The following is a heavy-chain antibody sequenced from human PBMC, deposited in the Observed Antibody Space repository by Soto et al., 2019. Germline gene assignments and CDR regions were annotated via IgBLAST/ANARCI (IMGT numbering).Heavy chain of an antibody. CDR3: ARDWDGGGWPADL. J-gene: IGHJ5*02. CDR2: IKTDGSEE. V-gene: IGHV3-7*01. CDR1: GFILSRHW. D-gene: IGHD6-19*01. Sequence: EGQLLESGGGLVQAGGSLRLSCATSGFILSRHWFSWVRQAPGKGLEWVAIIKTDGSEEEYVDSVKGRFTISRDNIKNSVFLQMDSLRVEDTALYYCARDWDGGGWPADLWGQGTLVTVSS.